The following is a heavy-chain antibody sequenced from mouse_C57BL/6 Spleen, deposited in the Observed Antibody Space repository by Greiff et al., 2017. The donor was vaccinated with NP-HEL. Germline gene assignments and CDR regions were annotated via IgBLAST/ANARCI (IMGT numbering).Heavy chain of an antibody. CDR3: AGGLRAMDY. CDR2: IDPSDSYT. J-gene: IGHJ4*01. D-gene: IGHD2-2*01. Sequence: QVQLQQPGAELVMPGASVKLSCKASGYTFTSYWMHWVKQRPGQGLEWIGEIDPSDSYTNYNQKFKGKSTLTVDKSSSTAYMQLSSLTSEDAAVYYCAGGLRAMDYWGQGTSVTVSS. V-gene: IGHV1-69*01. CDR1: GYTFTSYW.